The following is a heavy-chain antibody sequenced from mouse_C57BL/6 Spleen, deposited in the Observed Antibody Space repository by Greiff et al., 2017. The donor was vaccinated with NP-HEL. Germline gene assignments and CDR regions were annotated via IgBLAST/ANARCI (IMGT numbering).Heavy chain of an antibody. CDR2: ISSGSSTI. J-gene: IGHJ2*01. D-gene: IGHD1-1*01. CDR1: GFTFSDYG. CDR3: ARTTVVVPDY. Sequence: EVRLVESGGGLVKPGGSLKLSCAASGFTFSDYGMHWVRQAPEKGLEWVAYISSGSSTIYYADTVKGRFTISRDNAKNTVFLQMTSLRSEDTAMYYCARTTVVVPDYWGQGTTLTVSS. V-gene: IGHV5-17*01.